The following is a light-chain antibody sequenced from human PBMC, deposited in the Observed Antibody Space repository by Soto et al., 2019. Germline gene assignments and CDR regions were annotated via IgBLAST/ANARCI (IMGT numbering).Light chain of an antibody. CDR1: TSDVGGYNY. J-gene: IGLJ1*01. Sequence: QSVLTQPASVSGSPGQSITISRTGTTSDVGGYNYVSWYQQHPGKAPKLMIYDVSNRPSGVSNRFSGSKSGNTASLTISGLQAQDEADYYCSSYTSSSTYVFGTGPKVTVL. CDR3: SSYTSSSTYV. CDR2: DVS. V-gene: IGLV2-14*03.